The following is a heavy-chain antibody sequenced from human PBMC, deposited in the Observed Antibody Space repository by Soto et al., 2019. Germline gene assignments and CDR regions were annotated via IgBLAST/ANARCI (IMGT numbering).Heavy chain of an antibody. CDR2: TRNKANSYTT. CDR3: AGVDDSSGYYLDY. J-gene: IGHJ4*02. CDR1: GFTFSDHY. Sequence: EVQLVESGGGLVQPGGSLRLSCAASGFTFSDHYMDWVRQAPGKGLEWVGRTRNKANSYTTEYAASVKGRFTISRDDSKNSLYLQMNSLKTEDTAVYYCAGVDDSSGYYLDYWGQGTLVTVSS. D-gene: IGHD3-22*01. V-gene: IGHV3-72*01.